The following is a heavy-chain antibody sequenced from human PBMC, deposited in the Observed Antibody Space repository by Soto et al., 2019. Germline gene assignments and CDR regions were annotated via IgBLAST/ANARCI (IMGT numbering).Heavy chain of an antibody. CDR1: GFTFSSYW. V-gene: IGHV3-74*01. J-gene: IGHJ6*02. CDR3: ARGLVVPAAIGTYYYYGMDV. CDR2: INSDGSST. D-gene: IGHD2-2*02. Sequence: GGSLRLSCAASGFTFSSYWMHWVRQAPGKGLVWVSRINSDGSSTGYADSVKGRFTISRDNAKNTLYLQMNSLRAEDTAVYYCARGLVVPAAIGTYYYYGMDVWGQGTTVTVSS.